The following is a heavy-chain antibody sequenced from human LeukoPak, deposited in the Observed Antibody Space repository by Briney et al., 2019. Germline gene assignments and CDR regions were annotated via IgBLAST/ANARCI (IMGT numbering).Heavy chain of an antibody. CDR2: IYYSGST. CDR1: GGSISSYY. D-gene: IGHD6-13*01. V-gene: IGHV4-59*01. J-gene: IGHJ6*03. Sequence: SETLSLTCTVSGGSISSYYWSWIRQPPGKGLEWIGYIYYSGSTNYNPSLKSRVTISVDTSKNQFSLKLSSVTAADTAVYYCARCMAAAGTVDYYYMDVWGKGTTVTVSS. CDR3: ARCMAAAGTVDYYYMDV.